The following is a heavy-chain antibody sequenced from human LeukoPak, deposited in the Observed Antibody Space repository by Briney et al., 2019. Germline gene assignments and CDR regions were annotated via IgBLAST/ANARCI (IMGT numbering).Heavy chain of an antibody. CDR3: AREADRYDFGSGYSD. V-gene: IGHV3-48*01. J-gene: IGHJ4*02. CDR2: ISSSSTI. CDR1: GFTFSSYS. Sequence: GGSLRLSCAASGFTFSSYSMNWVRQAPGKGLEWVSYISSSSTIYYADSVKGRFTISRDNAKNSLYLQMNSLRAEDTAVYYCAREADRYDFGSGYSDWGQGTLVTVSS. D-gene: IGHD3-3*01.